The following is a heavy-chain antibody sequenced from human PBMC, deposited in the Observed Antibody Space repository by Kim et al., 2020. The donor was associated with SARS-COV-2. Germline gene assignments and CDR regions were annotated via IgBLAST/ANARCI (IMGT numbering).Heavy chain of an antibody. Sequence: TYYNPSLKSLLTISVDTTKNQFSLKLSSVTAADTAVYYCARYYYGSHFDYWGQGALVTVSS. V-gene: IGHV4-31*01. CDR2: T. J-gene: IGHJ4*02. CDR3: ARYYYGSHFDY. D-gene: IGHD3-10*01.